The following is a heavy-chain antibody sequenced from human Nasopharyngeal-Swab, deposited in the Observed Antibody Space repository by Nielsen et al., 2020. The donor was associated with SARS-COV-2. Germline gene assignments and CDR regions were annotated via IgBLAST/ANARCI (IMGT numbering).Heavy chain of an antibody. CDR3: ARDGKREGPLLWFRELYVGWFDP. CDR1: GYTFTSYY. D-gene: IGHD3-10*01. V-gene: IGHV1-46*01. J-gene: IGHJ5*02. Sequence: ASVKVSCKASGYTFTSYYMHWVRQAPGQGLEWMGIINPSGGSTSYAQKFQGRVTMTRDTSTSTVYMELSSLRSEDTAVYYCARDGKREGPLLWFRELYVGWFDPWGQGTLVTVSS. CDR2: INPSGGST.